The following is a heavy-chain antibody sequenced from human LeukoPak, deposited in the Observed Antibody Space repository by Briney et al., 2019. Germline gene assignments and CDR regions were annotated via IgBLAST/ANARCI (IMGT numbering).Heavy chain of an antibody. CDR2: IRGDNGNT. CDR1: GYTFTTNA. V-gene: IGHV1-18*01. J-gene: IGHJ4*02. D-gene: IGHD3-9*01. Sequence: ASVKVSCKASGYTFTTNAMNWVRQAPGQGLEWVGWIRGDNGNTNYAQKLQGRVTMTTDTSTSTAYMELRSLGSDETAVYYCARVDLLTGYYFFDYWGQGTLVTVSS. CDR3: ARVDLLTGYYFFDY.